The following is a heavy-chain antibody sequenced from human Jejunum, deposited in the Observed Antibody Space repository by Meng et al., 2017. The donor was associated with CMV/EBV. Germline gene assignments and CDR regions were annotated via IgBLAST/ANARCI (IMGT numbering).Heavy chain of an antibody. CDR2: ISSSGSTI. CDR1: GFPFSDYY. D-gene: IGHD5-18*01. J-gene: IGHJ4*02. CDR3: ARVTELWLHYLDY. Sequence: SGFPFSDYYLSWIRQDPGKGLEWVSYISSSGSTIYYADSVKGRFTISRDNAKNSLYLQMNSLRAEDTAVYYCARVTELWLHYLDYWGQGTLVTVSS. V-gene: IGHV3-11*01.